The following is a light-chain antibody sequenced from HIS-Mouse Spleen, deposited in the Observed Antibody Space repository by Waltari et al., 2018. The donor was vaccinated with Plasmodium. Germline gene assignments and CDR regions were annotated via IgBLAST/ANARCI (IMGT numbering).Light chain of an antibody. CDR2: DDS. J-gene: IGLJ3*02. CDR3: QVWDSSSDHWV. CDR1: NIGSKS. V-gene: IGLV3-21*02. Sequence: SYVLTQPPSVSVAPGQTARITCGGNNIGSKSVHWYQQKPGQAPVLVVNDDSDRPSGIPEGFSGSNAGNTATLTISRGEAGDEADYYCQVWDSSSDHWVFGGGTKLTVL.